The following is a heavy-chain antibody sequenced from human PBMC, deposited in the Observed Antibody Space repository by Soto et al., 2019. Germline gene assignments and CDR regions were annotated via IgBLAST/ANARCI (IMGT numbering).Heavy chain of an antibody. CDR1: GFTFSSYA. V-gene: IGHV3-23*01. D-gene: IGHD6-19*01. Sequence: EVQLLESGGGLVQPGGSLRLSCAASGFTFSSYAMNWVRQAPGKGLEWVSVISGSGGSTYYADSVKGRFTISRDNSKNTLYLQRNSLRAEETAVYYCASRSSGWYVDYWGQGTLVTVSS. J-gene: IGHJ4*02. CDR2: ISGSGGST. CDR3: ASRSSGWYVDY.